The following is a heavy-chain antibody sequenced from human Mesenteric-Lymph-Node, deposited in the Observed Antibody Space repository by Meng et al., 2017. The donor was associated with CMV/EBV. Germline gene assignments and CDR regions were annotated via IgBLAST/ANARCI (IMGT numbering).Heavy chain of an antibody. Sequence: GGSLRLSCVVSGFTFSSYAMSWVRQAPGKGLEWVSVIYSGGSSTYYADSVKGRFTISRDNSKNTLYLQMNSLRAEDTAVYYCARDIPRRRVEFWSETWVGGMDVWGQGTTVTVSS. D-gene: IGHD3-3*01. CDR1: GFTFSSYA. V-gene: IGHV3-23*03. J-gene: IGHJ6*02. CDR3: ARDIPRRRVEFWSETWVGGMDV. CDR2: IYSGGSST.